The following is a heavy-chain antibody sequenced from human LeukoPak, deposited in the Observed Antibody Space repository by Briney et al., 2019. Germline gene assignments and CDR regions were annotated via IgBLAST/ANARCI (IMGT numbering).Heavy chain of an antibody. J-gene: IGHJ4*02. CDR2: INPNSGGT. CDR1: GYTFTGYY. Sequence: ASVKVSCTASGYTFTGYYMRWVRQAPGQGLEWMGWINPNSGGTNYAQKFQGRVTMTRDTSISTAYMELGRLRSDDTAVYYCARAWPIGDYDYWGQGTLVTVSS. V-gene: IGHV1-2*02. CDR3: ARAWPIGDYDY. D-gene: IGHD2/OR15-2a*01.